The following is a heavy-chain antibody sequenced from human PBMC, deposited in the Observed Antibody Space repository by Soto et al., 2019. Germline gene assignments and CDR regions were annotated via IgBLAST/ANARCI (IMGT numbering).Heavy chain of an antibody. Sequence: PGGALRLSCATSGFDFGDYALAWVRQGPGRGLEWVAFIRAKPAGGTAEYAASVKDRFTLSRDGSESIAYLQMNSLKVEDTGMYYWSRIGPGAATRWFCHYWDQETPVAVSS. CDR2: IRAKPAGGTA. V-gene: IGHV3-49*04. D-gene: IGHD1-26*01. CDR3: SRIGPGAATRWFCHY. CDR1: GFDFGDYA. J-gene: IGHJ4*02.